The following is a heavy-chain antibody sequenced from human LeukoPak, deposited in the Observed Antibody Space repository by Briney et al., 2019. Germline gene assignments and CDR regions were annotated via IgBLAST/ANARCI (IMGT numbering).Heavy chain of an antibody. D-gene: IGHD6-19*01. Sequence: ASVKVSCKASGYTFTSYAMHWARQAPGQRLEWMGWINAGNGNTKYSQKFQGRVTITRDTSASTAYMELSSLRSEDTAVYYCAREIAVAALNWFDPWGQGTLVTVSS. CDR2: INAGNGNT. V-gene: IGHV1-3*01. CDR1: GYTFTSYA. J-gene: IGHJ5*02. CDR3: AREIAVAALNWFDP.